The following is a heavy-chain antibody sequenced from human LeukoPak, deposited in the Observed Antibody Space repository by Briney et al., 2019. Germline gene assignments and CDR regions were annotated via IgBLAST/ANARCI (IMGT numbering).Heavy chain of an antibody. Sequence: GGTLRLSCVASGFTFSSYGMSWVRQAPGKGLEWVSVIYSGGSTYYADSVKGRFTISRDNSKNTLYLQMNSLRAEDTAVYYCARGRYRGSYYFDYWGQGTLVTVSS. V-gene: IGHV3-66*01. CDR2: IYSGGST. CDR1: GFTFSSYG. J-gene: IGHJ4*02. CDR3: ARGRYRGSYYFDY. D-gene: IGHD1-26*01.